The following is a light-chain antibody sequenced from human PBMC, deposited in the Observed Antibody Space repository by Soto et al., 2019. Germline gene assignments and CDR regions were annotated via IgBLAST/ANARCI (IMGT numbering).Light chain of an antibody. Sequence: QSVLTQAPSASGTPGQRVTISCSGGNSNIGNSTVNWYQQFPGTAPKLLIYANNRRPSGVPDRFSGSKSGTSASLAISGLQSVDEADYHCAAWDDTLNGHVFGAGTKRTVL. CDR1: NSNIGNST. CDR3: AAWDDTLNGHV. V-gene: IGLV1-44*01. J-gene: IGLJ1*01. CDR2: ANN.